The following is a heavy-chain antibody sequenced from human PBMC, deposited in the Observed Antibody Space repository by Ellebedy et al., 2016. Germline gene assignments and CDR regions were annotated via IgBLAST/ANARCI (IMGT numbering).Heavy chain of an antibody. Sequence: ETLSLTCAVSGFTVSSNYMSWVRQAPGKGLEWVSVLYSGGTTYYADSVKGRFTISRDNSKNTLYLQMNSLRAEDTAVYYCAKGAHVKYCSGGSCYSYFDYWGQGTLVTVSS. D-gene: IGHD2-15*01. V-gene: IGHV3-53*01. CDR2: LYSGGTT. CDR3: AKGAHVKYCSGGSCYSYFDY. CDR1: GFTVSSNY. J-gene: IGHJ4*02.